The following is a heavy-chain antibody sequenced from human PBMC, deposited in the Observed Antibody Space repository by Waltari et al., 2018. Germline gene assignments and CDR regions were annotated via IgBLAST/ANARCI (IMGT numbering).Heavy chain of an antibody. D-gene: IGHD1-1*01. J-gene: IGHJ6*02. V-gene: IGHV5-51*01. CDR2: IYPGDSDT. CDR3: ASPSRGYYYGMDV. Sequence: EVQLVQSGAEVKKPGESLKISCKGSGYSFTSYWIGWVRQMPGKGLVWMGIIYPGDSDTRYSPSFQGQVTISADKSSSTAYLQWSSLKASDTAMYDCASPSRGYYYGMDVWGQGTTVTVSS. CDR1: GYSFTSYW.